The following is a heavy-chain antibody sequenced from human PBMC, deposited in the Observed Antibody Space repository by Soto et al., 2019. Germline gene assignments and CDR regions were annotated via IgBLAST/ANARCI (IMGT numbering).Heavy chain of an antibody. D-gene: IGHD6-19*01. CDR3: ATDLPTAGAGEFDY. Sequence: EVQLVESGGGLVESGGSLRLSCAASGFTFTTAWMIWVRQAPGKGLEWVGHIKTKTEGEATNYATPVKGRFSISRDDSTNPQSLQMNSLKSEDTAVYYCATDLPTAGAGEFDYWGQGTLVTVSS. CDR2: IKTKTEGEAT. CDR1: GFTFTTAW. V-gene: IGHV3-15*01. J-gene: IGHJ4*02.